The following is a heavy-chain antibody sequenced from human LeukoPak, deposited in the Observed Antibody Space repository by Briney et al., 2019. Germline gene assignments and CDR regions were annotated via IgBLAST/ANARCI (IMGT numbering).Heavy chain of an antibody. J-gene: IGHJ3*02. CDR3: ARHPKMVTGSRRFDI. D-gene: IGHD4-23*01. V-gene: IGHV5-51*01. Sequence: GESLKISCKGSGCSFASYWIGWVRQMPGKGLEWMGIIYPGDSDTRYSPSFQGQVTISADKSISTAYLQWSSLKASDTAMYYCARHPKMVTGSRRFDIWGQGTLVTVSS. CDR1: GCSFASYW. CDR2: IYPGDSDT.